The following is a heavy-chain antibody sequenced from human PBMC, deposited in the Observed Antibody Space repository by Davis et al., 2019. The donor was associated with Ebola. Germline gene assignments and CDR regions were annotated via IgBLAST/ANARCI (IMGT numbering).Heavy chain of an antibody. Sequence: GESLKISCAASGFTFSSYWMSWVRQAPGKGLEWVANIKQDGSEKYYVDSVKGRFTISRDNAKNSLYLQMNSLRAEDTAVYYCARDGGYSGYDALGYFDYWGQGTLVTVSS. J-gene: IGHJ4*02. CDR1: GFTFSSYW. D-gene: IGHD5-12*01. CDR3: ARDGGYSGYDALGYFDY. CDR2: IKQDGSEK. V-gene: IGHV3-7*03.